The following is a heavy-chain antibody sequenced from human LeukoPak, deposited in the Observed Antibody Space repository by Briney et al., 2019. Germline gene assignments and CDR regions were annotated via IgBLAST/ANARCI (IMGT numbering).Heavy chain of an antibody. CDR1: GFTCSSYA. Sequence: GGSLRLSCAASGFTCSSYAMHWVRQAPGKGLEWVAVISYDGSNKYYADSVKGRFTISRDNAKNTLYLQMNSLRAEDTAVYYCARPLYERGYSYGYLDYWGQGTLVTVSS. CDR3: ARPLYERGYSYGYLDY. V-gene: IGHV3-30*04. D-gene: IGHD5-18*01. J-gene: IGHJ4*02. CDR2: ISYDGSNK.